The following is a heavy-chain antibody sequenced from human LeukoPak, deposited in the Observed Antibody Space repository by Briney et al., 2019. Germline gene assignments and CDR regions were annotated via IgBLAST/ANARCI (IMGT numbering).Heavy chain of an antibody. CDR1: GGSISSGGYY. D-gene: IGHD6-19*01. CDR2: IYYSGGT. V-gene: IGHV4-31*03. Sequence: SETLSLTCTVSGGSISSGGYYWSWIRQHPGKGLEWIGYIYYSGGTYYNPSLKSRVTISVDTSKNQFSLKLSSVTAADTAVYYCARDGYSSGWPFDYWGQGTLVVVSS. CDR3: ARDGYSSGWPFDY. J-gene: IGHJ4*02.